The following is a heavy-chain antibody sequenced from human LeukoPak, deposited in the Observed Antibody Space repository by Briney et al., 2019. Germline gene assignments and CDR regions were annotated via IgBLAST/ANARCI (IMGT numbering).Heavy chain of an antibody. J-gene: IGHJ4*02. CDR3: ARGETSSYDY. CDR2: INSGGNT. V-gene: IGHV3-53*01. D-gene: IGHD2-2*01. CDR1: GFTVSINY. Sequence: GGSLRLSCAASGFTVSINYMSWVRQAPGKGLEWVSFINSGGNTYYADSVKGRFTISRDNSKNTVYLQMNSLRAEDTAVYYCARGETSSYDYWGQGTLVTVSS.